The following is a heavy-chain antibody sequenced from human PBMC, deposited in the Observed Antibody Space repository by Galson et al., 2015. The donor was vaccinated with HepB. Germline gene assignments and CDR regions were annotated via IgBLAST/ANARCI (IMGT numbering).Heavy chain of an antibody. CDR1: GFTFSSYG. J-gene: IGHJ4*02. Sequence: SLRLSCAASGFTFSSYGMHWVRQAPGKGLEWVAVISHDGSNKHYADSVKGRFTISRDNSMNTLYLQMNSLRPEDTAVYYCAKDGRRDGYNFFRDSSSDPDNWGQGTLVTVSS. CDR2: ISHDGSNK. D-gene: IGHD5-24*01. V-gene: IGHV3-30*18. CDR3: AKDGRRDGYNFFRDSSSDPDN.